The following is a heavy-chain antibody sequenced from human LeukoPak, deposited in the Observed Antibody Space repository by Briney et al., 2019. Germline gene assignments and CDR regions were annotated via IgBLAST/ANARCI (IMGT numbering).Heavy chain of an antibody. D-gene: IGHD3-22*01. CDR2: IYPGDSDT. J-gene: IGHJ4*02. CDR1: GYSFTSYW. V-gene: IGHV5-51*01. CDR3: ARLAGYYDSSGVDLYYFDY. Sequence: GESLKISCKGSGYSFTSYWIGWVRQMPGKGLEWMGIIYPGDSDTRYSPSFQGQVTISADKSISTAYLQWSSLKASDTAMYYCARLAGYYDSSGVDLYYFDYWGRGTLVTVSS.